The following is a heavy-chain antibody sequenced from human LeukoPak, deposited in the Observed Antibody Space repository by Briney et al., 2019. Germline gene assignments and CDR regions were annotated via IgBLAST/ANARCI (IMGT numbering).Heavy chain of an antibody. D-gene: IGHD6-6*01. CDR1: GGSISSGSYY. Sequence: SQTLSLTCTVSGGSISSGSYYWSWIRQPAGKGLEWIGRIYTSGSTNYNPSLKSRVTISVDTSKNQFSLKLSSVTAADTAVYYCARDGQLVKYSSSFWFDPWGQGTLVTVSS. J-gene: IGHJ5*02. V-gene: IGHV4-61*02. CDR2: IYTSGST. CDR3: ARDGQLVKYSSSFWFDP.